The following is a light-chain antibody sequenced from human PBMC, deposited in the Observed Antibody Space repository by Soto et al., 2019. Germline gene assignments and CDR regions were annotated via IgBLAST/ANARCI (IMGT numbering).Light chain of an antibody. V-gene: IGKV1-5*01. CDR1: QSISSW. CDR3: QQYNSYSGT. J-gene: IGKJ1*01. Sequence: DIQMTQSPSTLSASVGDRVTITCRASQSISSWLAWYQQKPRKAPKLLIYDASSLESRVPSRFSGSGSGTEFTLSISSLQPDDFATYYCQQYNSYSGTFGQGTKVEIK. CDR2: DAS.